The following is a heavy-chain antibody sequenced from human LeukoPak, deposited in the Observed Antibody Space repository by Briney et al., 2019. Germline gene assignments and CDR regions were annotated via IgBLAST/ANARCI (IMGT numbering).Heavy chain of an antibody. CDR2: IIPIFGTT. CDR1: GGTFSSYA. CDR3: AEGGSTSGAFDI. Sequence: SVKVSCKASGGTFSSYAISWVRQAPRQGLEWMGRIIPIFGTTNYAQKFQDRITMTTDESTGTAFMELNSLRSEDTAVYFCAEGGSTSGAFDIWGQGTMVTVSS. D-gene: IGHD2-15*01. V-gene: IGHV1-69*05. J-gene: IGHJ3*02.